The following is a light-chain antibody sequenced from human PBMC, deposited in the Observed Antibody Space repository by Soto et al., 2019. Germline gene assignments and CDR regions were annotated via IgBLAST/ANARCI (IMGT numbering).Light chain of an antibody. V-gene: IGKV1-39*01. J-gene: IGKJ3*01. CDR2: AAS. CDR1: QDISTY. CDR3: QQTHISVT. Sequence: DIQMTQSPSSLSASVGDRVTITCRASQDISTYLNWYQQKPGKIPKLLIYAASNLQSGVPSRFSGSGSGTDFTLTISSLQSEDFATYFCQQTHISVTFGPGTKVDV.